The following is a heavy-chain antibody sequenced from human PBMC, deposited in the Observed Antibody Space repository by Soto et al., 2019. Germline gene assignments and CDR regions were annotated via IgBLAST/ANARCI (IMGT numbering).Heavy chain of an antibody. V-gene: IGHV3-11*01. CDR2: IHSSGTTL. CDR3: ARDPDTSNKIDY. Sequence: LXLSCVASVFTFSYYYMSWVRQAPGKGLEWISYIHSSGTTLYYADSVKGRFTISRDNSKNSLYLQMNSLRAEDTAIYYCARDPDTSNKIDYWGQGTLVTVSS. J-gene: IGHJ4*02. CDR1: VFTFSYYY. D-gene: IGHD2-8*01.